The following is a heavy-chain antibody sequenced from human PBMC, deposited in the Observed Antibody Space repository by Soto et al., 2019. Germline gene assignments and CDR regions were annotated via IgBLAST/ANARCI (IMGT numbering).Heavy chain of an antibody. Sequence: QVQLQESGPGLVKPSESLSLTCTVSGGSIGNYYWAWIRQSAGKGLEWIGRIYTSGRTHYNPSLKGRVTMSIDKSKNQFSLRLTSVTAADTDMYYCARDYDVNTALDYWYFDLWGRGTLVTVSS. D-gene: IGHD5-18*01. CDR3: ARDYDVNTALDYWYFDL. J-gene: IGHJ2*01. CDR1: GGSIGNYY. CDR2: IYTSGRT. V-gene: IGHV4-4*07.